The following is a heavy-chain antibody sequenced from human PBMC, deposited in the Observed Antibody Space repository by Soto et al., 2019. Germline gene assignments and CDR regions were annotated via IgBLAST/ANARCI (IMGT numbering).Heavy chain of an antibody. D-gene: IGHD3-16*01. CDR3: AKIAWNLGRLFDY. J-gene: IGHJ4*02. CDR1: GFIFSTHG. Sequence: EVQLLESGGGLVQPGESLTLTCAASGFIFSTHGMTWVRQAPGKGLEWVSTISGGDTDTSYTDSVKGRFTISRGTSKNTLFLQMSSLRAEDTAVYYCAKIAWNLGRLFDYWGQGTLVSVSS. V-gene: IGHV3-23*01. CDR2: ISGGDTDT.